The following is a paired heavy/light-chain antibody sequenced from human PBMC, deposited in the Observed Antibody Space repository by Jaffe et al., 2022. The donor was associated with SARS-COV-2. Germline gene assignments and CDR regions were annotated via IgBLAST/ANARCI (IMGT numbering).Light chain of an antibody. J-gene: IGLJ3*02. V-gene: IGLV1-40*01. Sequence: QSVLTQPPSVSGAPGQRVTISCTGSSSNIGAGYDVHWYQQLPGTAPKLLIYGNSNRPSGVPDRFSGSKSGTSASLAISGLQAEDEADYYCQSYDSSLSGSRVFGGGTKLTVL. CDR1: SSNIGAGYD. CDR3: QSYDSSLSGSRV. CDR2: GNS.
Heavy chain of an antibody. J-gene: IGHJ3*02. CDR3: AKDIFMITFGGVVVPADAFDI. CDR2: ISGSGGST. V-gene: IGHV3-23*01. Sequence: EVQLLESGGGLVQPGGSLRLSCAASGFTFSSYAMSWVRQAPGKGLEWVSAISGSGGSTYYADSVKGRFTISRDNSKNTLYLQMNSLRAEDTAVYYCAKDIFMITFGGVVVPADAFDIWGQGTMVTVSS. D-gene: IGHD3-16*02. CDR1: GFTFSSYA.